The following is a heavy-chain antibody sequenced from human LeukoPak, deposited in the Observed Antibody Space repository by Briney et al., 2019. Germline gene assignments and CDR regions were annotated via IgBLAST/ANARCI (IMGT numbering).Heavy chain of an antibody. V-gene: IGHV3-33*01. Sequence: GGSLRLSCAASGFTFSSYGMHWVRQAPGKGLEWVAVIWYDGSNKYYADSVKGRFTISRDNSKNALYLQMNSLRAEDTAVYYCARDYLDWYFDLWGRGTLVTVSS. J-gene: IGHJ2*01. CDR1: GFTFSSYG. CDR3: ARDYLDWYFDL. CDR2: IWYDGSNK.